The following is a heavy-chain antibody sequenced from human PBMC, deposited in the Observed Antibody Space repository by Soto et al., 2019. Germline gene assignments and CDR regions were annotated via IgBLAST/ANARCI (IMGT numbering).Heavy chain of an antibody. Sequence: EVQLVESGGGLVQPGGSLRLSCAVSGFTFSNYYMQWVRQGPGKGLVYVARIDFDGRSTVHADSVKGRFTISRDNAKNTLYLQMNSLGAEDTGVYYCARGGSTSWLRALDLWGQGSLVTVSS. J-gene: IGHJ5*02. V-gene: IGHV3-74*01. CDR2: IDFDGRST. CDR1: GFTFSNYY. CDR3: ARGGSTSWLRALDL. D-gene: IGHD6-13*01.